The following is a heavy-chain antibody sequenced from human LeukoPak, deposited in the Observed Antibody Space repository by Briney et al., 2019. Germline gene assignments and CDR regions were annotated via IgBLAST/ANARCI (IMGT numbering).Heavy chain of an antibody. V-gene: IGHV3-23*01. D-gene: IGHD2-2*01. CDR1: GFTFSSYA. J-gene: IGHJ6*02. CDR3: AKGQAAMTYYYGMDV. Sequence: PGGSLRLSCAASGFTFSSYAMSWVRQAPGKGLEWVSAISGSGGSTYYADSVKGRFTISRDNSKNTLYLQMNSLRAEDTAVYYCAKGQAAMTYYYGMDVWGQGTTVTVSS. CDR2: ISGSGGST.